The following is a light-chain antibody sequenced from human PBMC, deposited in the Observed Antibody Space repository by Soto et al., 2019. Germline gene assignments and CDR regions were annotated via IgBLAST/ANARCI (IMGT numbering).Light chain of an antibody. Sequence: QSVLTQPASVSGSPGQSITISGSLTSIDFGSYDHVAWYQQFPGKTPKLMIYEVSNRPSGVSSRFSGSKSGNTASLTISGLQAEDEADYYCISYTGSSTSYVFGSGTKVTVL. CDR1: SIDFGSYDH. CDR3: ISYTGSSTSYV. CDR2: EVS. J-gene: IGLJ1*01. V-gene: IGLV2-14*01.